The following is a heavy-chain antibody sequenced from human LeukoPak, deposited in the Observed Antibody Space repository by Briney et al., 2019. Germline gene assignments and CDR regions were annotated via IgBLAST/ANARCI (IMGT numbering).Heavy chain of an antibody. V-gene: IGHV3-30*04. D-gene: IGHD2-8*01. CDR3: ARDGDLGYCTNGVCYDFKDYYYYMDV. J-gene: IGHJ6*03. Sequence: GGSLRLSCAASGFTFSSYAMHWVRQAPGKGLEWVAVISYDGSNKYYADSVKGRFTISRDNSKNTLYLQMNSLRAEDTAVYYCARDGDLGYCTNGVCYDFKDYYYYMDVWGKGTTVTVSS. CDR2: ISYDGSNK. CDR1: GFTFSSYA.